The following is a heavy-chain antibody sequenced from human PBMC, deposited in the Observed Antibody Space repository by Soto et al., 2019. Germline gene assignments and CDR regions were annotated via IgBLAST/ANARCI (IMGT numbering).Heavy chain of an antibody. V-gene: IGHV4-34*01. CDR3: ARRGAGQQLVRGLDY. Sequence: SETLSLTCAVYGGSFSGYYWSWIRQPPGKGLEWIGEINHSGSTNYNPSLKSRVTISVDMSKNQFSLKLSSVTAADTAVYYCARRGAGQQLVRGLDYWGQGTLVTVSS. CDR2: INHSGST. J-gene: IGHJ4*02. D-gene: IGHD6-13*01. CDR1: GGSFSGYY.